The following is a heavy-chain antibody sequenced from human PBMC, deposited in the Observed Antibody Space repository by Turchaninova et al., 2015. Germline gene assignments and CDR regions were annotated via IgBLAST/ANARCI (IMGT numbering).Heavy chain of an antibody. V-gene: IGHV3-23*04. CDR3: ARPETGWAPFHY. Sequence: EVQLVESGGGLVQPGGSLRLSCSASGLTFSDVCMNWGRQGPGKGWEWVASISVSGGSAYYGDSVKGRFTISRDNSKSTLYLQMDSLKVDDTAVYYCARPETGWAPFHYWGQGTLVTVSS. CDR1: GLTFSDVC. CDR2: ISVSGGSA. D-gene: IGHD6-19*01. J-gene: IGHJ4*02.